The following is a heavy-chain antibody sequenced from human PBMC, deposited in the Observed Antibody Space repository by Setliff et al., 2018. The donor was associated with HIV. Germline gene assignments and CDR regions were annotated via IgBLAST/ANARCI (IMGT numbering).Heavy chain of an antibody. CDR3: ARERPGDQYESTGYQLADWFDP. D-gene: IGHD3-22*01. V-gene: IGHV1-69*04. CDR1: GGSFTSYT. CDR2: IIPIVTIA. J-gene: IGHJ5*02. Sequence: SVKVSCKASGGSFTSYTFSWVRQAPGQGLEWMGRIIPIVTIAHYAEQFVGRVTITADKSTSATYMEVSSLRSEDTAVYYCARERPGDQYESTGYQLADWFDPWGQGTLVTVSS.